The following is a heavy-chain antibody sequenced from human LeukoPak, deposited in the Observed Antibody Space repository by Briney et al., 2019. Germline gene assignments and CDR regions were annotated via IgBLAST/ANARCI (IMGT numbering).Heavy chain of an antibody. V-gene: IGHV4-34*01. CDR1: DGSFSGYY. D-gene: IGHD2-2*01. Sequence: SETLSLTCAVYDGSFSGYYWSWIRQPPGKGLEWIGEINHSGSTNYNPSLKSRVTISVDTSKNQFSLKLSSVTAADTAVYYCARGGRGGYCSSTSCHRRILYNWFDPWGQGTLVTVSS. J-gene: IGHJ5*02. CDR2: INHSGST. CDR3: ARGGRGGYCSSTSCHRRILYNWFDP.